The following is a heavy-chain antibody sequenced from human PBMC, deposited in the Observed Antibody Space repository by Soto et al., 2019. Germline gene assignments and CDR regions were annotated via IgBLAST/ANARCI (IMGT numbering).Heavy chain of an antibody. V-gene: IGHV1-18*01. CDR1: GYAFTSHG. J-gene: IGHJ3*02. D-gene: IGHD2-15*01. CDR3: ARDEGWTGACDI. CDR2: ISAYNGNT. Sequence: QVQLVQSGAEVKKPGASVKVSCKASGYAFTSHGISWVRQAPGQGLEWMGWISAYNGNTKYGQKLQGRVTMTTDTSTRTAYMERRSLRSDDTAVYYCARDEGWTGACDIWGQGTMVTVSS.